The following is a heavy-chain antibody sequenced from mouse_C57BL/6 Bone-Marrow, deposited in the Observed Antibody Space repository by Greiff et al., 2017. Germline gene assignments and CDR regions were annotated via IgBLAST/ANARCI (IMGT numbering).Heavy chain of an antibody. D-gene: IGHD2-3*01. V-gene: IGHV5-4*03. CDR3: ARGGYDYVDY. CDR2: ISDGGSYT. Sequence: EVKLMESGGGLVKPGGSLKLSCAASGFTFSSYAMSWVRQTPEKRLEWVATISDGGSYTYYPDNVKGRLTISRDNAKNNLYLQMSHLKSEDTAMYYCARGGYDYVDYWGQGTTLTVSS. CDR1: GFTFSSYA. J-gene: IGHJ2*01.